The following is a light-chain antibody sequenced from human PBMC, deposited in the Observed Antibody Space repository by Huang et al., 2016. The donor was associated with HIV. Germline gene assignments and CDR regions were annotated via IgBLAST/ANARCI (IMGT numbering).Light chain of an antibody. J-gene: IGKJ1*01. Sequence: EIVMTQSPATLSVSPGERATLSCRASQSVINNYLAWYQQKVGQAPRLLIYGASTRATGVPDRFSGSGSGTDFSLTISSLQSEDVAVYYCQQYSLWPPTFGQGTKVEIK. CDR3: QQYSLWPPT. V-gene: IGKV3D-15*01. CDR2: GAS. CDR1: QSVINN.